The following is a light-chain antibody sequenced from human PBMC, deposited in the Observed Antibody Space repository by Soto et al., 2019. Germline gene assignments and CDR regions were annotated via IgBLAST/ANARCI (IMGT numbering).Light chain of an antibody. CDR3: AAWDDGLSRWV. CDR2: RND. V-gene: IGLV1-47*01. Sequence: QSVLTQPPSASGTPGQRVTISCSGGSSDIGRNYVYWYQQLPGTAPKLLIYRNDERPSGVPDRFSGSKSGTSASLVLSGLRSEDEADYYCAAWDDGLSRWVFGGGTKVTVL. J-gene: IGLJ3*02. CDR1: SSDIGRNY.